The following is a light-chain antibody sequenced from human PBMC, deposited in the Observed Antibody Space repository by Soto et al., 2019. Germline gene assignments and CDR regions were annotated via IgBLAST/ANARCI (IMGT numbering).Light chain of an antibody. J-gene: IGLJ2*01. V-gene: IGLV1-40*01. CDR1: SSNIGAGYD. CDR3: QSYGSSLSGYVV. CDR2: GNS. Sequence: QSVLTQPPSVSGAPGQRVTISCTGSSSNIGAGYDVHWYQQLPGTAPKLLIYGNSNRPSGVPDRFSGSKSGTSASLAITGLQAEDEADYYCQSYGSSLSGYVVFGGGTKPTVL.